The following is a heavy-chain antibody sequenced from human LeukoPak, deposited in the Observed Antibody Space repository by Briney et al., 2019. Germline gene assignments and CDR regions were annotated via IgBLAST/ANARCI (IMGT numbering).Heavy chain of an antibody. CDR2: ISSSSSYI. D-gene: IGHD5-18*01. J-gene: IGHJ4*02. V-gene: IGHV3-21*01. CDR3: ARGGYSYGSAY. CDR1: GFTFSSYS. Sequence: GGSLGLSCAASGFTFSSYSMNWVRQAPGKGLEWVSSISSSSSYIYYADSVKGRFTISRDNAKNSLYLQMNSLRAEDTAVYYCARGGYSYGSAYWGQGTLVTVSS.